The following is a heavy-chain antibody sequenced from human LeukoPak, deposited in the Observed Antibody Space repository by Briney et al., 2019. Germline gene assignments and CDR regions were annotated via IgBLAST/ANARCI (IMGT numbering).Heavy chain of an antibody. Sequence: GGSLRLSCSASGFTFSSYAMHWVRQAPGKGLEYVSAISSNGGSTYYADSVKGRFTVSRDNSKNTLLLQMISLRAEDTAIYYCAKERDYGPADYWGQGTLVTVSS. CDR2: ISSNGGST. CDR1: GFTFSSYA. V-gene: IGHV3-64*04. J-gene: IGHJ4*02. D-gene: IGHD4/OR15-4a*01. CDR3: AKERDYGPADY.